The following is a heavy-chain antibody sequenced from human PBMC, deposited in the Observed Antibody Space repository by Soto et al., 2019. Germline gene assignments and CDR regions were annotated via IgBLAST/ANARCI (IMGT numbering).Heavy chain of an antibody. CDR3: AKDPRVDYYRESPFDY. D-gene: IGHD3-10*01. Sequence: GGSLRLSCAASGFTFSSYAMSWVRQAPGKGLEWVSAISGSGGSTYYADSVKGRFTISRDNSKNTLYLQMNSLRAEDTAVYYCAKDPRVDYYRESPFDYWGQGTLVTVSS. V-gene: IGHV3-23*01. J-gene: IGHJ4*02. CDR2: ISGSGGST. CDR1: GFTFSSYA.